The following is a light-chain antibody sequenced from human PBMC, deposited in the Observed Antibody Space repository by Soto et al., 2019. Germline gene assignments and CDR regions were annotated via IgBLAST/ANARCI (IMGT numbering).Light chain of an antibody. CDR2: DAS. CDR3: HSRA. V-gene: IGKV1-5*01. CDR1: QTISRW. Sequence: DIQMTQSPATLYASVGDRVTITCRASQTISRWLAWYQQKPGRAPKLLIYDASTLESGVPSRFSGSGSETEFTLTISRLQPDDFATYFCHSRAFGQGTRLEIK. J-gene: IGKJ5*01.